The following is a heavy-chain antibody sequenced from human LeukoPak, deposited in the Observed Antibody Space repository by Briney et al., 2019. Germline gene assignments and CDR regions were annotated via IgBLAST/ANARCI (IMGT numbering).Heavy chain of an antibody. CDR2: IYHSEST. Sequence: SGTLSLTCVVSGGSISSSTWWTWVRQPPGKGLEWIGEIYHSESTNSNPSLKSRVTISVDKSKNQFSLNLSSVTAADTAVYYCTRRAGTDSNRAFDIWGQGTVVTVSS. CDR1: GGSISSSTW. J-gene: IGHJ3*02. CDR3: TRRAGTDSNRAFDI. V-gene: IGHV4-4*02. D-gene: IGHD6-19*01.